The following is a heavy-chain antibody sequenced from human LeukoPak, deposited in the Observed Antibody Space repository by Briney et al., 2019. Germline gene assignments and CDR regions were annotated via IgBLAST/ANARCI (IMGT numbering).Heavy chain of an antibody. Sequence: GGSLRLSCAASGFTFSSYWMSWVRQAPGKGLEWVAVISYDGSNKYYADSVKGRFTISRDNSKNTLYLQMNSLRAEDTAVYYCAKARPLYCSGGSCYLDYWGQGTLVTVSS. CDR2: ISYDGSNK. CDR1: GFTFSSYW. V-gene: IGHV3-30*18. D-gene: IGHD2-15*01. CDR3: AKARPLYCSGGSCYLDY. J-gene: IGHJ4*02.